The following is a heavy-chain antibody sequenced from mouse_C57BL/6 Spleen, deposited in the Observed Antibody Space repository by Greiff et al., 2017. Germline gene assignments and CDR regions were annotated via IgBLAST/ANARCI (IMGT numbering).Heavy chain of an antibody. CDR3: ARCDYYGSSYWCAY. D-gene: IGHD1-1*01. J-gene: IGHJ3*01. V-gene: IGHV1-80*01. CDR2: IYPGDGDT. CDR1: GYAFSSYW. Sequence: VQLKESGAELVKPGASVKISCKASGYAFSSYWVNWVKQRPGKGLEWIGQIYPGDGDTNYNGKFKGKATLTADKSSSTAYMQLSSLTSEDSAVYFCARCDYYGSSYWCAYWGQGTLVTVSA.